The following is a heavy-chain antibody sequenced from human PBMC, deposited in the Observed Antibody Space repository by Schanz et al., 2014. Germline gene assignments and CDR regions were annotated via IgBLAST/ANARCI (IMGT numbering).Heavy chain of an antibody. CDR2: ISGFGTGA. CDR3: ARLGRMGAFDI. CDR1: GFSFSNYA. D-gene: IGHD3-9*01. V-gene: IGHV3-23*04. J-gene: IGHJ3*02. Sequence: EVQLVESGGALVQPGGSLRLSCAASGFSFSNYALVWVRQPPGKGLEWISGISGFGTGAYYADSVKGRFTISRDNAKKSLFLQMNSLRAEDTAVYYCARLGRMGAFDIWGQGTMVTVSS.